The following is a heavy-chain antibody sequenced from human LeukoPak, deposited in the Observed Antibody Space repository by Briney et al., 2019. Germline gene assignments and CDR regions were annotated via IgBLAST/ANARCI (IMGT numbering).Heavy chain of an antibody. CDR3: ARRRYGDYGFDI. D-gene: IGHD4-17*01. CDR1: GYTFTSYD. V-gene: IGHV1-8*01. CDR2: MNPNSGNT. Sequence: EASVKVSCKASGYTFTSYDINWVRQATGQGLEWMGWMNPNSGNTGYAQKFQGRVTMTRNTSISTAYMELSSLRSEDTAVYYCARRRYGDYGFDIWGQGTMVTASS. J-gene: IGHJ3*02.